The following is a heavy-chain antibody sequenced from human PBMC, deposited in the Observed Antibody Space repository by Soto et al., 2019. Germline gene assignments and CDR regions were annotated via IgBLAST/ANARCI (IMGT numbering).Heavy chain of an antibody. V-gene: IGHV3-23*01. J-gene: IGHJ6*02. D-gene: IGHD2-2*01. CDR1: GFTFSSYA. Sequence: EVQLLESGGGLVQPGGSLRLSCAASGFTFSSYAMKWVRQAPGKGLEWVSLIGESGTPTYYADSVKGRFTISRDNSGNTLFLEMYSLRAEDTAVYYCARYIPGVRYDGMDVWGQGTTVTVPS. CDR3: ARYIPGVRYDGMDV. CDR2: IGESGTPT.